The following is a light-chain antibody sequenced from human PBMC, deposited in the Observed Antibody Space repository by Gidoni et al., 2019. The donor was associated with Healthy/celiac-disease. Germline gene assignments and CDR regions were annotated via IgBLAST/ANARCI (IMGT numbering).Light chain of an antibody. CDR1: QDMSHY. CDR3: QQYDNLPVT. J-gene: IGKJ4*01. V-gene: IGKV1-33*01. CDR2: DAS. Sequence: DIQMTQSPSSLSPSVRDRVTITCQASQDMSHYLTWYQQKPGKVPKLLIYDASNLATGVPSRFTGSGSGTDFPFTISCLQHEFIAKYYWQQYDNLPVTFGGGTKVEIK.